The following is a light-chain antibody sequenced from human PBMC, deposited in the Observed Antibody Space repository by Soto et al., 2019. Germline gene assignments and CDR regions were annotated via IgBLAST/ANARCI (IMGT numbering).Light chain of an antibody. CDR1: SSDIGGYKY. J-gene: IGLJ1*01. V-gene: IGLV2-14*03. CDR2: DVI. Sequence: QSALTQPASVSGSPGQSITISCTGSSSDIGGYKYVSWYQHHPGNAPQLIIFDVINRPSGVSNRFSGSMSGNTAALTIFGLQAEDEADYYCCSYTSSTMYVFGTGTKLTVL. CDR3: CSYTSSTMYV.